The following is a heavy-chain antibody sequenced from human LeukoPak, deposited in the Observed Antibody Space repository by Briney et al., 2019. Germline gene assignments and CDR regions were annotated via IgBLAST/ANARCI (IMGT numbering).Heavy chain of an antibody. CDR1: GFTFSSYS. J-gene: IGHJ4*02. CDR3: ARDRNGDYFDY. Sequence: GGSLRLSCAASGFTFSSYSMNWVRQAPGKGLEWVSSISSSSSYIYYADSVKGRFTISRDNANNSLYLQMNSLRAEDTAVYYCARDRNGDYFDYWGQGTLVTVSS. CDR2: ISSSSSYI. V-gene: IGHV3-21*01. D-gene: IGHD4-17*01.